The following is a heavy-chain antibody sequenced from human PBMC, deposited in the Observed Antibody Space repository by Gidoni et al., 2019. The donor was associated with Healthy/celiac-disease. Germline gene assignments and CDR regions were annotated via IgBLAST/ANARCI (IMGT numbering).Heavy chain of an antibody. CDR1: GGSISSSSYY. J-gene: IGHJ4*02. CDR2: IYYSGST. CDR3: ARGPDGYYFDY. Sequence: QLQLQESGPGLVKPSEPLSLTCPVSGGSISSSSYYWGWIRQPPGKGLEWIGSIYYSGSTYYNPSLKSRVTISVDTSKNQYSLKLSSVTAADTAVYYCARGPDGYYFDYWGQGTLVTVSS. V-gene: IGHV4-39*07.